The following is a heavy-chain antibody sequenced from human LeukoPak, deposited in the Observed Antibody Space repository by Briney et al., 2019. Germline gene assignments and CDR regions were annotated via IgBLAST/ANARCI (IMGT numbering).Heavy chain of an antibody. CDR3: ARDWRPYCSSTSCYYYYYMDV. CDR1: GGSISSYY. J-gene: IGHJ6*03. CDR2: IYTSGST. Sequence: PSETLSLTCTVSGGSISSYYWSWIRQPVGKGLEWIGRIYTSGSTNYNPSLKSRVTMSVDTSKNQFSLKLSSVTAADTAVYYCARDWRPYCSSTSCYYYYYMDVWGKGTTVTVSS. D-gene: IGHD2-2*01. V-gene: IGHV4-4*07.